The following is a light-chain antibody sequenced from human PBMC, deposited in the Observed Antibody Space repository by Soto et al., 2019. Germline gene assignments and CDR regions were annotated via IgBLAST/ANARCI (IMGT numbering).Light chain of an antibody. CDR2: AAS. Sequence: DIQMTQSPSSLSASVGDRVTIACRASQNISSDLNWYQQQPGKAPKLLIYAASSLQSEVPSRFSGSGSGTHLTLTVSSLQPEDFATYYCQQSYSSPRTFGQGTKVDIK. CDR3: QQSYSSPRT. V-gene: IGKV1-39*01. J-gene: IGKJ1*01. CDR1: QNISSD.